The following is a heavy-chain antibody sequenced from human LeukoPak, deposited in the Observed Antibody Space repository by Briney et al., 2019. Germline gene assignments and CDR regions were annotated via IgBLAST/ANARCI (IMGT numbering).Heavy chain of an antibody. CDR2: IHHSGTT. J-gene: IGHJ4*02. D-gene: IGHD6-13*01. CDR3: ARGGTLYSSSW. Sequence: SETLSLTCIVSGYSIDSGYFWGWIRQPPGKGLEWIGNIHHSGTTYYNPSLKSRVSISVDTSKNQFSLNLSSVTAADTAFYYCARGGTLYSSSWWGQGTLVTVSS. V-gene: IGHV4-38-2*02. CDR1: GYSIDSGYF.